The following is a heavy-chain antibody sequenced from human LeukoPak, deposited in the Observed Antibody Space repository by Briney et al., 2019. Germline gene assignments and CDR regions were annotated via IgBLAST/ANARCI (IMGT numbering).Heavy chain of an antibody. Sequence: ASVTVSCKASGYTFNGYYMHWVRQAPGQGLEWMGWINPKSGGTNYAQKFQGWVTMTRDTSISTAYMELNRLRSDDTAVYYCARDSIPPLYYYYMDVWGKGTTVTVSS. CDR2: INPKSGGT. CDR3: ARDSIPPLYYYYMDV. J-gene: IGHJ6*03. V-gene: IGHV1-2*04. CDR1: GYTFNGYY.